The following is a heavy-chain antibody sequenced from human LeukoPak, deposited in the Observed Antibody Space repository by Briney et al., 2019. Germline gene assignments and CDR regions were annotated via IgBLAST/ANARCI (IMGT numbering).Heavy chain of an antibody. J-gene: IGHJ6*02. D-gene: IGHD6-19*01. V-gene: IGHV3-9*01. Sequence: PGGSLRLSCAASGFTFSSSAMNWVRQAPGKGLEWVSGISWNSGSIGYADSVKGRFTISRDNAKNSLYLQMNSLRADDTALYYCAKDKSGSSGWDVWGQGTTVTVSS. CDR1: GFTFSSSA. CDR2: ISWNSGSI. CDR3: AKDKSGSSGWDV.